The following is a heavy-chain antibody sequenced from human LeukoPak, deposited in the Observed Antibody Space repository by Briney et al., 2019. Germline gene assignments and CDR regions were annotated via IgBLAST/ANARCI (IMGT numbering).Heavy chain of an antibody. Sequence: SETLSLTCTVSGGSISSYYWSWIRQPPGKGLEWIGDIYHRGSTHYNPSLKSRVTISVDRSKNQFSLRLSSVSAADTAVYYCARDCHGAGIDYWGQGTLVTVSS. CDR3: ARDCHGAGIDY. CDR1: GGSISSYY. D-gene: IGHD3-10*01. CDR2: IYHRGST. J-gene: IGHJ4*02. V-gene: IGHV4-59*12.